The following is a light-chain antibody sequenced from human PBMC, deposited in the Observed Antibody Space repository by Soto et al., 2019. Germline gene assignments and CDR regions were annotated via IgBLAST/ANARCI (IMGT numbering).Light chain of an antibody. J-gene: IGKJ5*01. CDR1: QSVSSN. Sequence: PQSPATPSLSPGERATLSCRALQSVSSNYLAWFQQKPGQAPRLLSSYPSSRATGIPARFSGSGSGTEFTLTISSLQSEDFAVYYCQQYNNWPPITFGQGTRLEIK. CDR3: QQYNNWPPIT. V-gene: IGKV3-15*01. CDR2: YPS.